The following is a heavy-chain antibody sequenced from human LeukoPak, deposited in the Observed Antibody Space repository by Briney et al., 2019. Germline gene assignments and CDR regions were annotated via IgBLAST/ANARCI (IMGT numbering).Heavy chain of an antibody. CDR1: GFTFSGYS. V-gene: IGHV3-48*01. J-gene: IGHJ4*02. Sequence: PGGSLRLSCAASGFTFSGYSMNWVRQAPGKGLEWVSYISGASSTIHYADSVKGRFTISRDNAKNSLYLQMNSLRAEDTAVYYCARDRAKVIATLMEWGQGTLVTVSS. CDR3: ARDRAKVIATLME. D-gene: IGHD2-21*01. CDR2: ISGASSTI.